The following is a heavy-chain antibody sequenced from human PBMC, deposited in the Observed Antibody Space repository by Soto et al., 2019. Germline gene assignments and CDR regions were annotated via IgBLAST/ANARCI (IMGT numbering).Heavy chain of an antibody. CDR3: ARGHYGGNSQPWYFQH. CDR2: IIPIFGTA. D-gene: IGHD4-17*01. CDR1: GGTFSSYA. Sequence: QVQLVQSGAEVKKPGSSVKVSCKASGGTFSSYAISWVRQAPGQGLEWMGGIIPIFGTANYAQKFQGRVTITADETTSTAYMELSSLRSEDAAVYYCARGHYGGNSQPWYFQHWGQGTLVTVSS. V-gene: IGHV1-69*12. J-gene: IGHJ1*01.